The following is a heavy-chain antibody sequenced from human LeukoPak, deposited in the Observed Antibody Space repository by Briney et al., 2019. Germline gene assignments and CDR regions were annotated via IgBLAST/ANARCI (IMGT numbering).Heavy chain of an antibody. J-gene: IGHJ4*02. CDR1: GGSISSYY. D-gene: IGHD3-10*01. CDR3: AREEITMVRGVIKY. V-gene: IGHV4-38-2*02. CDR2: IYHSGST. Sequence: PSETLSLTCTVSGGSISSYYWGWIRQPPGKGLEWIGSIYHSGSTYYNPSLKSRVTISVDTSKNQFSLKLSSVTAADTAVYYCAREEITMVRGVIKYWGQGTLVTVSS.